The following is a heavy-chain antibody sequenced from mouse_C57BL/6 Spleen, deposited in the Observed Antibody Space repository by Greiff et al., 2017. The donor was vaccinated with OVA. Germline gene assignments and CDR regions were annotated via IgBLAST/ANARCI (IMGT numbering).Heavy chain of an antibody. CDR2: ISNGGGST. CDR1: GFTFSDYY. J-gene: IGHJ3*01. Sequence: EVKLVESGGGLVQPGGSLKLSCAASGFTFSDYYMYWVRQTPEKRLEWVAYISNGGGSTYYPDTVKGRFTISRDNAKNTLYLQMSRLKSEDTAMYYCARHNDGYFAYWGQGTLVTVSA. CDR3: ARHNDGYFAY. D-gene: IGHD2-3*01. V-gene: IGHV5-12*01.